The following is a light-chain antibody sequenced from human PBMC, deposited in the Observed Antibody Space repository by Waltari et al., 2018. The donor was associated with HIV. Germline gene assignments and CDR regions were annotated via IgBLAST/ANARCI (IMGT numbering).Light chain of an antibody. Sequence: VMTQSPDSLAVSLGERATINCKSSQSVLYNSNNKNYLAWYQQKPGQPPKLLIHWASTRESGVPDQFSGSGSGTDFTLTISTLETEDVAVYYCQQYYITPYTFGQGTKLEIK. V-gene: IGKV4-1*01. CDR3: QQYYITPYT. J-gene: IGKJ2*01. CDR1: QSVLYNSNNKNY. CDR2: WAS.